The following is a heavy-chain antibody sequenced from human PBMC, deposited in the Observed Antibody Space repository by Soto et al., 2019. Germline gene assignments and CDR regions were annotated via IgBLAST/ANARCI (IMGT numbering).Heavy chain of an antibody. D-gene: IGHD3-10*01. CDR3: ARGITLVRGVTQNNWFDP. CDR2: ISAYNGNT. Sequence: ASVKVSCKASGYTFTSYGISWVRQAPGQGLEWMGWISAYNGNTNYAQKLQGRVTMTTDTSTSTAYMELRSLRSDDTAVYYCARGITLVRGVTQNNWFDPWGQGTLVTVSS. V-gene: IGHV1-18*04. CDR1: GYTFTSYG. J-gene: IGHJ5*02.